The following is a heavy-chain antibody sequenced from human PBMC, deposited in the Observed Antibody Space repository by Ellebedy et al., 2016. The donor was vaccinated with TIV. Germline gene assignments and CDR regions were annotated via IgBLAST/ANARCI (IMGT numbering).Heavy chain of an antibody. V-gene: IGHV1-69*13. Sequence: SVKVSXXASGGTFSSYAISWVRQAPGQGLEWMGGIIPIFGTANYAQKFQGRVTITADESTSTAYMELSSLRSEDTAVYYCARDEGWIQPMDVWGQGTTVTVSS. D-gene: IGHD5-18*01. CDR1: GGTFSSYA. J-gene: IGHJ6*02. CDR3: ARDEGWIQPMDV. CDR2: IIPIFGTA.